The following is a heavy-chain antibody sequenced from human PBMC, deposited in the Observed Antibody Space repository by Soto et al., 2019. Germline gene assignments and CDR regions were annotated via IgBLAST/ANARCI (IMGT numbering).Heavy chain of an antibody. D-gene: IGHD3-9*01. V-gene: IGHV4-31*03. Sequence: SETLSLTCTVPGGSISSGGYYWSWIRQHPGKGLEWIGYIYYSGSTYYNPSLKSRVTISVDTSKNQFSLKLSSVTAADTAVYYCARAPHYDILTGYYNGPFDYWGQGTLVTVSS. J-gene: IGHJ4*02. CDR3: ARAPHYDILTGYYNGPFDY. CDR1: GGSISSGGYY. CDR2: IYYSGST.